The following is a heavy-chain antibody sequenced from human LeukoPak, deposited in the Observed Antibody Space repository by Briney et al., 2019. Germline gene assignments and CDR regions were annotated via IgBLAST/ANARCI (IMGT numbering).Heavy chain of an antibody. J-gene: IGHJ4*02. Sequence: SETLSLTCTVSGGSISSYYWSWIRQSPGKGLEWIGYIYYSGSTNYNPSLKSRVTISVGTSKNQFSLKLTSVTAADTAVYYCARTKESYFDSSGYLFDYWGQGTLVAVSS. CDR3: ARTKESYFDSSGYLFDY. V-gene: IGHV4-59*01. CDR2: IYYSGST. CDR1: GGSISSYY. D-gene: IGHD3-22*01.